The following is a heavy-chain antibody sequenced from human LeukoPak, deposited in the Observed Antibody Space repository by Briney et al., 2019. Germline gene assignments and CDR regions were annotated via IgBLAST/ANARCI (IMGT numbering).Heavy chain of an antibody. D-gene: IGHD3-22*01. CDR1: GSTFSSYA. CDR2: ISGSGGST. V-gene: IGHV3-23*01. J-gene: IGHJ4*02. Sequence: GGSLRLSCAASGSTFSSYAMSWVRQAPGKGLEWVSAISGSGGSTYYADSVKGRFTISRDNSKNTLYLQMNSLRAEDTAVYYCAKYYDSSGYYYGVGFDYWGQGTLVTVSS. CDR3: AKYYDSSGYYYGVGFDY.